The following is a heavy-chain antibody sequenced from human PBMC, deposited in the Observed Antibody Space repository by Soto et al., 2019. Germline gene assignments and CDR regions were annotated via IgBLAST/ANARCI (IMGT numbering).Heavy chain of an antibody. CDR3: ARAYITGTTYYFDY. CDR1: GFTFSSYD. CDR2: IGTAGDT. D-gene: IGHD1-7*01. V-gene: IGHV3-13*01. J-gene: IGHJ4*02. Sequence: GGSLRLSCAASGFTFSSYDMHWVRQATGKGLEWVSAIGTAGDTYYPGSVKGRFTISRENAKNSLYLQMNSLRAGDTAVYYCARAYITGTTYYFDYWGQGTLVTVSS.